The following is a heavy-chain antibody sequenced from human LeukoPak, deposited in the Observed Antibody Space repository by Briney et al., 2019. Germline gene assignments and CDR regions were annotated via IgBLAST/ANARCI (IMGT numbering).Heavy chain of an antibody. D-gene: IGHD6-13*01. V-gene: IGHV3-9*01. CDR2: ISWNSGSI. CDR1: GFTFDDYA. CDR3: VRGGSSWPEGYFFDY. J-gene: IGHJ4*02. Sequence: GGSLRLSCAASGFTFDDYAMHWVRQAPGRGLEWVSGISWNSGSIGYADSVKGRFTISRDNAKNSLYLQMDSLRVEDTALYYCVRGGSSWPEGYFFDYWGQGTLVTVSS.